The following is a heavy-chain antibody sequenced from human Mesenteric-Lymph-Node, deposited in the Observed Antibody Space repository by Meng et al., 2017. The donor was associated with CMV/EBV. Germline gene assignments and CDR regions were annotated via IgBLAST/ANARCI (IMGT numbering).Heavy chain of an antibody. J-gene: IGHJ6*02. CDR2: IFYRGSP. Sequence: SETLSLTCSVSGASVSSGTYYWSWIRQPPGKGLEWIGYIFYRGSPNYNPSLMSRVAISMDPSKNQFSLRLTSVTAADTAVYYCARGRVYYYGWNPPYGMDVWGQGTTVTVSS. CDR1: GASVSSGTYY. D-gene: IGHD3-10*01. V-gene: IGHV4-61*01. CDR3: ARGRVYYYGWNPPYGMDV.